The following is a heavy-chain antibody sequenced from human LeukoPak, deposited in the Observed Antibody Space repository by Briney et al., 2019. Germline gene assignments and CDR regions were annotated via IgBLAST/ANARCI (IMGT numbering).Heavy chain of an antibody. CDR1: GGSISSSNYY. CDR2: INHSGST. CDR3: ARGRNYDFWSGYYGY. V-gene: IGHV4-39*07. J-gene: IGHJ4*02. Sequence: SETLSLTCTVSGGSISSSNYYWGWIRQPPGKGLEWIGEINHSGSTNYNPSLKSRVTISVDTSKNRFSLKLSSVTAADTAVYYCARGRNYDFWSGYYGYWGQGTLVTVSS. D-gene: IGHD3-3*01.